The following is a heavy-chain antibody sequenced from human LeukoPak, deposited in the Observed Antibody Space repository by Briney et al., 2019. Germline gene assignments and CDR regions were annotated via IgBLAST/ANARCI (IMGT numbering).Heavy chain of an antibody. V-gene: IGHV3-74*01. D-gene: IGHD5-18*01. CDR3: ARVYVDTAMVYYFDY. J-gene: IGHJ4*02. CDR1: GFTFSRYA. Sequence: GGSLRLSCSASGFTFSRYAMHWVRQAPGKGLVWVSRINSDGSSASYADSVKGRFTISRDNAKNTLYLQMNSLRAEDTAVYYCARVYVDTAMVYYFDYWGQGTLVTVSS. CDR2: INSDGSSA.